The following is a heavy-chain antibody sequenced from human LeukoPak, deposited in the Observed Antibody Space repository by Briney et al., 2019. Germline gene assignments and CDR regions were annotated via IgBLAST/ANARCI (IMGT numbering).Heavy chain of an antibody. J-gene: IGHJ4*02. CDR2: IRSKTNNYAT. Sequence: GGSLRLTCAASGFTFSGSALHWVRQASGKGLEWIGRIRSKTNNYATTYAASVTGRFTISRDDAENTAYLQMNSLRAEDTAVYYCARAPIEMATPPGDYWGQGTLVTVSS. CDR1: GFTFSGSA. V-gene: IGHV3-73*01. CDR3: ARAPIEMATPPGDY. D-gene: IGHD5-24*01.